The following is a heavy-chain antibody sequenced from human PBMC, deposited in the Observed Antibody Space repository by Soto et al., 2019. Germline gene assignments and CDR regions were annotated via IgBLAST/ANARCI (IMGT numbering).Heavy chain of an antibody. CDR3: AMGLWFGEWTDAFDI. V-gene: IGHV3-33*01. CDR1: GFTFRSYG. Sequence: QVQLVESGGGVVQPGRSLRLSCAASGFTFRSYGMHWVRQAPGKGLEWVVGIWFDGSNKYYADSVKGRFTISRYNSKNPLYLQMNSLRAEDTAVYYCAMGLWFGEWTDAFDIWGQGTLVTVSS. CDR2: IWFDGSNK. J-gene: IGHJ3*02. D-gene: IGHD3-10*01.